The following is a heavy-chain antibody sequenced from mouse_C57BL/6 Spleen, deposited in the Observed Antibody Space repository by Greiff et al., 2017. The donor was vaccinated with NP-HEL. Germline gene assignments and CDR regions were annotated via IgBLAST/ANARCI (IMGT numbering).Heavy chain of an antibody. CDR1: GYTFTSYW. V-gene: IGHV1-53*01. D-gene: IGHD1-1*01. CDR2: INPSNGGT. J-gene: IGHJ4*01. Sequence: VQLQQPGTELVKPGASVKLSCKASGYTFTSYWMHWVKQRPGQGLEWIGNINPSNGGTNYNEKFKSKATLTVDKSSSTAYMQLSSLTSEDSAVYYCARVTTVVSYYYAMDYWGQGTSVTVSS. CDR3: ARVTTVVSYYYAMDY.